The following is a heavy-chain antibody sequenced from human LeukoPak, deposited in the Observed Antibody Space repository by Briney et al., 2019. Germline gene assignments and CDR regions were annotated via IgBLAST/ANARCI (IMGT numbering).Heavy chain of an antibody. CDR1: GGSMSDSIT. Sequence: KPSETLSLTCSVSGGSMSDSITWGWVRQPPGKGLEWLANIHDDGRTAPNPSLRSRLTISQDRSKNQFSLKVSPVTAADTAFYYCAKVLTAAGLDLWGQGILVTVSS. CDR3: AKVLTAAGLDL. CDR2: IHDDGRT. J-gene: IGHJ5*02. D-gene: IGHD6-25*01. V-gene: IGHV4/OR15-8*01.